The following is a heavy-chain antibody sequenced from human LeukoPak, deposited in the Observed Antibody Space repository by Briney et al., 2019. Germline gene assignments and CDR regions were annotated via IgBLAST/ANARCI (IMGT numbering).Heavy chain of an antibody. J-gene: IGHJ4*02. V-gene: IGHV1-2*02. CDR2: INPNSGGT. D-gene: IGHD1-1*01. CDR3: ARDLSNSGYLDY. Sequence: ASVKVSCKASGYTFTGYYMHWVRQAPGHGLEWMGWINPNSGGTNYAQKFQGRVTMTRDTSISTAYMELSRLRSDDTAVYYCARDLSNSGYLDYWGQGTLVTVSS. CDR1: GYTFTGYY.